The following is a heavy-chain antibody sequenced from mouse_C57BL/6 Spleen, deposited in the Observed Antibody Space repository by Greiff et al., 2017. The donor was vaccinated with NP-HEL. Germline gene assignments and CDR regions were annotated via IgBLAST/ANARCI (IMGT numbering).Heavy chain of an antibody. CDR1: GYSFTGYY. CDR2: INPSTGGT. J-gene: IGHJ3*01. Sequence: VQLQQSGPELVKPGASVKISCKASGYSFTGYYMNWVKQSPEKSLEWIGEINPSTGGTTYNQKFKAKATLTVDKSSSTAYMQLKSLTSEDSAVYYCARGDSSGSFAYWGQGTLVTVSA. CDR3: ARGDSSGSFAY. D-gene: IGHD3-2*02. V-gene: IGHV1-42*01.